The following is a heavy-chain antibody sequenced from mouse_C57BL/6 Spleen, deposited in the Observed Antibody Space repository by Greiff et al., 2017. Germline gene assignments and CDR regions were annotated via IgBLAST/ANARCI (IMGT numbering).Heavy chain of an antibody. Sequence: QVQLQQPGAELVKPGASVKMSCKASGYTFTSYWITWVKQRPGQGLEWIGDIYPGSGSTNYNEKFKSKATLTVDTSSSTAYMQLSSLTSEDSAVYYCARWGTTVVHFDYWGQGTTLTVSS. CDR1: GYTFTSYW. V-gene: IGHV1-55*01. CDR2: IYPGSGST. D-gene: IGHD1-1*01. J-gene: IGHJ2*01. CDR3: ARWGTTVVHFDY.